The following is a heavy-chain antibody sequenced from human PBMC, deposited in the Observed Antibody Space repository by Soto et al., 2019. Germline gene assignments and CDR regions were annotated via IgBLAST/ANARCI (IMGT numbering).Heavy chain of an antibody. V-gene: IGHV5-51*01. CDR1: GYSFINYW. J-gene: IGHJ4*02. CDR2: IYPGDSDT. Sequence: GESLKISCKGSGYSFINYWIGWVRQMPGKGLEWMGIIYPGDSDTRYSPSFQGQVTISADKSISTAYLQWSSLKASDTAMYYCARRRFGGSRGFDDWGQGTLVTVSS. D-gene: IGHD3-10*01. CDR3: ARRRFGGSRGFDD.